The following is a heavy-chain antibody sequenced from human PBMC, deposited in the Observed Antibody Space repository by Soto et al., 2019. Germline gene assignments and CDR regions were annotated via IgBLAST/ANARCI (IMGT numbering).Heavy chain of an antibody. Sequence: GGSLRLSCAASGFTFSSYGMHWVRQAPGKGLEWVAVISYDGSNKYYADSVKGRFTISRDNSKNTLYLQMNSLRAEDTAVYYCAKEGFLVPAALDYWGQGTLVTVSS. CDR3: AKEGFLVPAALDY. D-gene: IGHD2-2*01. CDR1: GFTFSSYG. J-gene: IGHJ4*02. V-gene: IGHV3-30*18. CDR2: ISYDGSNK.